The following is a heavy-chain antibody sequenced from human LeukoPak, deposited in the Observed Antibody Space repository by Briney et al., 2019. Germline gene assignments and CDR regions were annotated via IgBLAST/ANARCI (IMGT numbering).Heavy chain of an antibody. CDR2: IIPIFGTA. J-gene: IGHJ4*02. CDR3: ASHSSGWYRFFDY. V-gene: IGHV1-69*01. D-gene: IGHD6-19*01. CDR1: GGTFSSYA. Sequence: SSVKVSCKASGGTFSSYAISWVRQAPGQGLEWMGGIIPIFGTANYAQKFQGRVTITADESTSTAYMELSSLRSEDTAVYCCASHSSGWYRFFDYWGQGTLVTVSS.